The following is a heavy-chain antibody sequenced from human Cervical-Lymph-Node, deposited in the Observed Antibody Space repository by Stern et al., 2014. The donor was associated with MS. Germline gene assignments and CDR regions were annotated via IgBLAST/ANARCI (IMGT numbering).Heavy chain of an antibody. Sequence: QLQLQESGPGLVKPSETLSLTCTVSGGSISSSSYYWGWIRQPPGKGLEWIGSIYYSGSTYYNPSLKSRVTISVDTSQNQFSLKLSSVTAADTAVYYCARYVSDSSGTDAFDIWGQGTMVTVSS. CDR3: ARYVSDSSGTDAFDI. CDR1: GGSISSSSYY. CDR2: IYYSGST. D-gene: IGHD3-22*01. V-gene: IGHV4-39*01. J-gene: IGHJ3*02.